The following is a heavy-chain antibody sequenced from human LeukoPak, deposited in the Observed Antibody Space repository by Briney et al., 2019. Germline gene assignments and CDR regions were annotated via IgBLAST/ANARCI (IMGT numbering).Heavy chain of an antibody. Sequence: PSETLSLTCAVSGGSISSSNWWSWVRPPPGKGLEWIGEIYHSGSTNYNPSLKSRVTISVDKSKNQFSLKLSSVTAADTAVYYCARDRGYSSSWYIWYFDLWGRGTLVTVSS. D-gene: IGHD6-13*01. V-gene: IGHV4-4*02. CDR1: GGSISSSNW. CDR3: ARDRGYSSSWYIWYFDL. J-gene: IGHJ2*01. CDR2: IYHSGST.